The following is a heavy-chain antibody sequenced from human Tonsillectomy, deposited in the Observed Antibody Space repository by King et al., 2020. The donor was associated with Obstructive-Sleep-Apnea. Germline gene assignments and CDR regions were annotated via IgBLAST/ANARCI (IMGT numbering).Heavy chain of an antibody. CDR1: GGSFSDYY. Sequence: VQLQQWGAGLLKPSETLSLTCAVYGGSFSDYYWSWIRQPPGKGLEWIGEINHSGSTNENSFLKSRVTFSVDPSRNQFSLKLHSVTAADSAVYYCARVLGAAGPDYYFDYWGQGTLVTVSS. CDR2: INHSGST. D-gene: IGHD1-26*01. J-gene: IGHJ4*02. V-gene: IGHV4-34*01. CDR3: ARVLGAAGPDYYFDY.